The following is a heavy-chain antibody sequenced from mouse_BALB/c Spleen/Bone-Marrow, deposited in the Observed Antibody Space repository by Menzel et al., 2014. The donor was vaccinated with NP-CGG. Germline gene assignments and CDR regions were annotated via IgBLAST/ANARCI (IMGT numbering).Heavy chain of an antibody. V-gene: IGHV2-9*02. J-gene: IGHJ4*01. Sequence: QVQLKESGPGLVAPSQRLSITCTVSGFSLTSYGLHWVRRPPGKGLEWLGVIWAGGSTNYNSALMSRLSISKDNSKSQVFLKMNSLQTDDTAMYYCAREYYGNGYAMDYWGQGTSVTVSS. CDR1: GFSLTSYG. CDR3: AREYYGNGYAMDY. D-gene: IGHD2-1*01. CDR2: IWAGGST.